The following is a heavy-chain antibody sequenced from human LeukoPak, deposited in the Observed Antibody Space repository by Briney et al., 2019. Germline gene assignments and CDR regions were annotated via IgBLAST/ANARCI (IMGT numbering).Heavy chain of an antibody. Sequence: PGGSLRLSCAASGFTFSSYAMSWVRQAPGKGLEWVSAISGSGGSTYYADSVKGRFTISRDNSKNTLYLQMNSLRAEDTAVYYCAKDRWSSSWYGGSNYWGQGTLVTVSS. CDR3: AKDRWSSSWYGGSNY. CDR2: ISGSGGST. CDR1: GFTFSSYA. J-gene: IGHJ4*02. D-gene: IGHD6-13*01. V-gene: IGHV3-23*01.